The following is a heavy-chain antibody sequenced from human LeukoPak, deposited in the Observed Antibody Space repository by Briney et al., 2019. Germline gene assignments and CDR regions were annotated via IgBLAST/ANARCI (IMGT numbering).Heavy chain of an antibody. CDR1: GYTFTSYG. V-gene: IGHV1-18*01. D-gene: IGHD6-13*01. CDR2: ISAYNGNT. J-gene: IGHJ4*02. CDR3: ARDLGYSSSWGFDY. Sequence: ASVKVSCKASGYTFTSYGISWVRQAPGQGLEWMGWISAYNGNTNYAQRLQGRVTMTTDTSTSTAYMELRSLRSDDTAVYYCARDLGYSSSWGFDYWGQGTLVTVSS.